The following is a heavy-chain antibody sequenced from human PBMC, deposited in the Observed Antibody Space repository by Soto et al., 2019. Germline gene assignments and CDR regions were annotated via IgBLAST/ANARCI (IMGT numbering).Heavy chain of an antibody. V-gene: IGHV3-49*03. CDR3: TATYYYDSNPPTLDAFDI. CDR2: IRSKAYGGTT. CDR1: GFTFGDYA. Sequence: GGSLRLSCTASGFTFGDYAMSWFRQAPGKGLEWVGFIRSKAYGGTTEYAASVKGRFTISRDDSKSIAYLQMNSLKTEDTAVYYCTATYYYDSNPPTLDAFDIWGQGTMVTVSS. J-gene: IGHJ3*02. D-gene: IGHD3-22*01.